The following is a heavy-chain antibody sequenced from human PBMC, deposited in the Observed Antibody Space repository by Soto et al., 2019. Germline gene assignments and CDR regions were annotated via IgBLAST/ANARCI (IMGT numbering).Heavy chain of an antibody. J-gene: IGHJ5*02. Sequence: EVQLVESGGGLVKPGGSLRLSCAASGFTFNTYDMNWVRQAPGKGLEWVSSITTSSADIYYADSLKGRITISRDSAKNSLFLQMNSLRAEDTAVYYCVRSGTARLLRHSWFDTWGQGTLVTVSS. CDR3: VRSGTARLLRHSWFDT. CDR1: GFTFNTYD. CDR2: ITTSSADI. D-gene: IGHD2-21*01. V-gene: IGHV3-21*01.